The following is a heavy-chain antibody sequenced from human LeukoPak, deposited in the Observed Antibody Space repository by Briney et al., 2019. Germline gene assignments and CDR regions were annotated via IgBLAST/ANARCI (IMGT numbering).Heavy chain of an antibody. V-gene: IGHV1-2*02. CDR2: INPNSGGT. D-gene: IGHD5-18*01. J-gene: IGHJ3*02. Sequence: ASVKVSCKASGYTFTSHYLHWVRQAPGQGLEWMGWINPNSGGTNYAQKFQGRVTMTRDTSISTAYMELSRLRSDDTAVYYCARDQSNGYEDDAFDIWGQGTMVTVSS. CDR1: GYTFTSHY. CDR3: ARDQSNGYEDDAFDI.